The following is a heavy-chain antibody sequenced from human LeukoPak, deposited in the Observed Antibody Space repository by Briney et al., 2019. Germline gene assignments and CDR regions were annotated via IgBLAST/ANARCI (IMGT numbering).Heavy chain of an antibody. V-gene: IGHV4-31*03. CDR2: IYYSGST. D-gene: IGHD3-22*01. Sequence: SETLSLTCTVSGGSISSGGYYWSWIRQHPGKGLEWIGYIYYSGSTYYNPSLKSRVTISVDTSKNQFSLKLSSVTAADTAVYYCARIRASKDRDSSGPVDYWGQGTLVTVSS. CDR3: ARIRASKDRDSSGPVDY. CDR1: GGSISSGGYY. J-gene: IGHJ4*02.